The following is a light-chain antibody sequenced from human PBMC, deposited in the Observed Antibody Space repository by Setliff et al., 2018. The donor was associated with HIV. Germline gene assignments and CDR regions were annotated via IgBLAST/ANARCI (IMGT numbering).Light chain of an antibody. CDR3: CSYAGRDSFYV. V-gene: IGLV2-11*01. CDR2: DVT. CDR1: SSDVGAYNH. Sequence: LTQPRSVSGSPGQSVTISCTGSSSDVGAYNHVSWYQLHPGKAPKLIIYDVTERPSGVPGRFSGSKSGNTASLTISGLQADDEADYFCCSYAGRDSFYVFATGTKVTVL. J-gene: IGLJ1*01.